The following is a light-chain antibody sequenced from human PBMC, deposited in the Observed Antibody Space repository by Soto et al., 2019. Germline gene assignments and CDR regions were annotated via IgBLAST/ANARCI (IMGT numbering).Light chain of an antibody. Sequence: QSVLTQPPSASGSPGQSVTISCTGTSSDVGGHNSVSWYQHHPGKAPKLMIYDVTKRPSGVPGRFSGSKSGNTASLTVSGLQAEDEADYYCCSYAVSNSLVFGGGTKLTV. CDR3: CSYAVSNSLV. CDR1: SSDVGGHNS. V-gene: IGLV2-8*01. J-gene: IGLJ2*01. CDR2: DVT.